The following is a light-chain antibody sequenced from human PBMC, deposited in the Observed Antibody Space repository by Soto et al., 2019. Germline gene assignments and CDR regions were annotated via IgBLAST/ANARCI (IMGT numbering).Light chain of an antibody. CDR1: PDVSSS. CDR3: QHYTSGPLT. Sequence: ELVMTQSPVTLSVSPGERATLSCRASPDVSSSLAWYQQKPGKAPRLLIYDAPTRASGVPARFSGCGSGTEFTLTVSGLQSEDVAVYYCQHYTSGPLTFGGGTNVDI. J-gene: IGKJ4*01. V-gene: IGKV3-15*01. CDR2: DAP.